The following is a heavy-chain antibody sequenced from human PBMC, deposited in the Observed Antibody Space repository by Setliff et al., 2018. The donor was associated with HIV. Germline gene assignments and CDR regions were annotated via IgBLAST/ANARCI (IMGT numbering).Heavy chain of an antibody. Sequence: GGSLRLSCEASGFIFSRYWMSWVRQAPGTGLEWVAVRSYDGSSKYYADSVKGRFTISRDNSKNTLYLQMNSLRAEDTAVYYCARGGTLGYYYYMDVWGKGTTVTVSS. CDR2: RSYDGSSK. V-gene: IGHV3-30*03. D-gene: IGHD1-1*01. J-gene: IGHJ6*03. CDR1: GFIFSRYW. CDR3: ARGGTLGYYYYMDV.